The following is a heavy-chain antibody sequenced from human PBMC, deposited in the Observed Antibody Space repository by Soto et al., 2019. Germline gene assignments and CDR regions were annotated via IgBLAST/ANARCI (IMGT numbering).Heavy chain of an antibody. J-gene: IGHJ4*02. Sequence: LSLTCTVSGGSISSSSYYWGWIRQPPGKGLEWIGSICYSGSTYYNPSLKSRVTISVDTSKNQFSLKLSSVTAADTAVYYCARLETGVVVGEDYWGQGILVTV. D-gene: IGHD2-15*01. V-gene: IGHV4-39*01. CDR2: ICYSGST. CDR1: GGSISSSSYY. CDR3: ARLETGVVVGEDY.